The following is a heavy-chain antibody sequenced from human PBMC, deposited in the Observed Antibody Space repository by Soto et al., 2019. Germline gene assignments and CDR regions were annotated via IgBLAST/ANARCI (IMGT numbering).Heavy chain of an antibody. J-gene: IGHJ6*02. CDR3: AREVGAAGRFFGMDV. Sequence: QMQLVQSGAEVRKPGASVKISCKATGYTVSIFFVHWVRQAPGQGLEWMAVSNPSGGSTTYAEKFQGILNVTRDRSSRTVSMELTFLKSDDTAVYYCAREVGAAGRFFGMDVWGQGTTVTVSS. V-gene: IGHV1-46*01. CDR1: GYTVSIFF. CDR2: SNPSGGST. D-gene: IGHD6-25*01.